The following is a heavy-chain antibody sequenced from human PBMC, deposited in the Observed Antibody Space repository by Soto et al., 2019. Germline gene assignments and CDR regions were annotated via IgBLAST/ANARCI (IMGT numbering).Heavy chain of an antibody. CDR3: ATGIY. CDR1: GFTFGDSW. CDR2: INQDGTVK. Sequence: GGSLRLSFAASGFTFGDSWMSWVRQAPGKGLEWVAYINQDGTVKNYVDSVKGRLTISRDNAKNSLYLQIDSLRVEDTALYFCATGIYWGQGTLVTVSS. V-gene: IGHV3-7*02. J-gene: IGHJ4*02.